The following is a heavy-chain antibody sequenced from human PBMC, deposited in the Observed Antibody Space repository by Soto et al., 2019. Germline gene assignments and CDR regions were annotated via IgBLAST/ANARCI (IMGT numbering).Heavy chain of an antibody. D-gene: IGHD2-2*01. CDR3: ARGTQRDIVVVPAEFDP. J-gene: IGHJ5*02. CDR1: GFTFSDYY. CDR2: ISSSGSTI. Sequence: GGSLRLSCAASGFTFSDYYMSWIRQAPGKGLEWVSYISSSGSTIYYADSVKGRFTISRDNAKNSLYLQMNSLRAEDTAVYYCARGTQRDIVVVPAEFDPWGQGTLVTVSS. V-gene: IGHV3-11*01.